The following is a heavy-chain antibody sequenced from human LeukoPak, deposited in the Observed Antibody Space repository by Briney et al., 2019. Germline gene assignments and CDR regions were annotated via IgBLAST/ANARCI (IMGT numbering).Heavy chain of an antibody. J-gene: IGHJ4*02. Sequence: GGSLRLSCAASGFTFSDYYMSWIRQAPGKGLEWVANIKQDGSEKYFVDSVKGRFSISRDNAKNSLYLQMNSLRAEDTAVYYCARNLRSYYYDSSGYYDFDFWGQGTLVTVSS. V-gene: IGHV3-7*01. D-gene: IGHD3-22*01. CDR2: IKQDGSEK. CDR3: ARNLRSYYYDSSGYYDFDF. CDR1: GFTFSDYY.